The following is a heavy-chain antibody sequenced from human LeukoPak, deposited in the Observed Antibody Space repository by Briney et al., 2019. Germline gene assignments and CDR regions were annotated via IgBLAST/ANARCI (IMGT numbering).Heavy chain of an antibody. V-gene: IGHV3-23*01. CDR3: AKSAVCSSTSCYVE. CDR2: ISGSGGST. Sequence: GGSLRLSCAASGFTFSSYAVSWVRQATGKGLEWVSAISGSGGSTYYADSVKGRFTISRDNSKNTLYLQMNSLRAEDTAVYYCAKSAVCSSTSCYVEWGQGTLVTVSS. J-gene: IGHJ4*02. D-gene: IGHD2-2*01. CDR1: GFTFSSYA.